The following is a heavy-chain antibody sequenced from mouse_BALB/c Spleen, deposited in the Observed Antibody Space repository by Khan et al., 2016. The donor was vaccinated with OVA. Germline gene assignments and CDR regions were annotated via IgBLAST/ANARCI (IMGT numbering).Heavy chain of an antibody. D-gene: IGHD2-3*01. Sequence: QVHVKQSGPELVKPGASVKMSCKASGYTFTYYVITWVKQRTGQGLEWIGEIYPGSDNAYYNERFKGKATLTADKSSNTTHMQLSSLTSEDSAVYFCARGGGYYVYCDYWGQGTTLTVSS. J-gene: IGHJ2*01. CDR2: IYPGSDNA. CDR1: GYTFTYYV. CDR3: ARGGGYYVYCDY. V-gene: IGHV1-77*01.